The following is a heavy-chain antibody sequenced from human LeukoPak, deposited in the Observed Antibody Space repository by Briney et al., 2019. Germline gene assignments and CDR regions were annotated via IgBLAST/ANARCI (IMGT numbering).Heavy chain of an antibody. D-gene: IGHD3-9*01. CDR1: GFTFGDHS. CDR2: IRSKAYGGTA. CDR3: TRELRYFDWFQADY. Sequence: GGSLRLSCTASGFTFGDHSVSWFRQAPGKGLEWVGFIRSKAYGGTAEYAASVKGRFTISRDDSKSVAYLQMDSLKTEDTAVYCCTRELRYFDWFQADYWGQGTLVTVSS. J-gene: IGHJ4*02. V-gene: IGHV3-49*03.